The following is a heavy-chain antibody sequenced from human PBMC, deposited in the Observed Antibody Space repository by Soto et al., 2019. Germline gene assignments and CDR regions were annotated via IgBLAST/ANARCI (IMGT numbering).Heavy chain of an antibody. CDR2: INSDVSST. CDR1: GFTFSSYW. Sequence: PGGSLRLSCAASGFTFSSYWMHWVRQPPGKGLVWVSRINSDVSSTSSADSLKGRFTISRDNAKNTLSLQMNSLRADDTPAYYCASPSYRSSSAWGRDVWGQGTTVTVSS. CDR3: ASPSYRSSSAWGRDV. J-gene: IGHJ6*02. V-gene: IGHV3-74*01. D-gene: IGHD6-6*01.